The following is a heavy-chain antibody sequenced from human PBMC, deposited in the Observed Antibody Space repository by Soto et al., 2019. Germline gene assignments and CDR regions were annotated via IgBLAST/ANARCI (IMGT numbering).Heavy chain of an antibody. D-gene: IGHD4-17*01. CDR2: IYCSGRS. CDR1: GGSITSSSYY. J-gene: IGHJ4*02. CDR3: ARQRTTVVTQAYFDH. V-gene: IGHV4-39*01. Sequence: SETLSLTCTVSGGSITSSSYYWGWIRQPPGKGLEWIGGIYCSGRSYYNPSLKSRVTMSVDTSKNQFSLTLNSVTAADAAVYYCARQRTTVVTQAYFDHWGQGTLVTVSS.